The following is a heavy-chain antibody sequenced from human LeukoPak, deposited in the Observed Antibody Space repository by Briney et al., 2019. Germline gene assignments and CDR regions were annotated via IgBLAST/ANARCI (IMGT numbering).Heavy chain of an antibody. J-gene: IGHJ5*02. CDR1: GAXMANYY. CDR3: ARGRGYFDPFDP. Sequence: SETLSLTCTVSGAXMANYYCSWIRKPPGKGLEWIGYIYYSGITNYNPSLTSRVSISVDMSKNQFSLKLTSVTAADTAVYYCARGRGYFDPFDPWGQGTLVTVSS. D-gene: IGHD3-9*01. V-gene: IGHV4-59*01. CDR2: IYYSGIT.